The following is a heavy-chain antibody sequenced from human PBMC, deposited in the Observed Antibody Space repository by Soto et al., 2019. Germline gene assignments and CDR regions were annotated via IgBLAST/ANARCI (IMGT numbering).Heavy chain of an antibody. CDR3: ARQASYWHGGGGWFDP. J-gene: IGHJ5*02. CDR2: IGTLHDT. V-gene: IGHV3-13*01. D-gene: IGHD2-8*02. Sequence: EVQLVESGGGLVQPGGSLRLSCAASGFTFSAYDMHWVRQPTGKGLEWVSAIGTLHDTYYPDSVKGRFTFSRENAKNSLYLQMKSLTTGDTAVYYCARQASYWHGGGGWFDPWGQGTLVTVSS. CDR1: GFTFSAYD.